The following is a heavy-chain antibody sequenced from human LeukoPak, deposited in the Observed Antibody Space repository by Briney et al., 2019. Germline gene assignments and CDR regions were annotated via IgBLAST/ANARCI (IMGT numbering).Heavy chain of an antibody. J-gene: IGHJ4*02. D-gene: IGHD1-26*01. Sequence: GESLKISCKGSGYSFTSYWIGWVRQMPGKGLEWMGIIYPGDPDTRYSPSFQGQVTTSVDKSINTAYLQWSSLKASDTAMYFCARHDSGSYYGGDYWGQGTLVTVSS. CDR2: IYPGDPDT. CDR3: ARHDSGSYYGGDY. V-gene: IGHV5-51*01. CDR1: GYSFTSYW.